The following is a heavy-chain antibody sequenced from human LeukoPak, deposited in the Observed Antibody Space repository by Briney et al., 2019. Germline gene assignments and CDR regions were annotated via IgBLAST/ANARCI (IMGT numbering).Heavy chain of an antibody. CDR2: IDWDDDK. Sequence: SGPTLVNPTQTLTLTCTFSGFSLSTSGMRVSWIRQPPGKALEWLARIDWDDDKFYITSLKPRLTISKDTSRNQVVLTMTNVDPVDTATYYCARMGVYYDHIYWGQGTLVTVSS. J-gene: IGHJ4*02. V-gene: IGHV2-70*04. CDR1: GFSLSTSGMR. D-gene: IGHD3-22*01. CDR3: ARMGVYYDHIY.